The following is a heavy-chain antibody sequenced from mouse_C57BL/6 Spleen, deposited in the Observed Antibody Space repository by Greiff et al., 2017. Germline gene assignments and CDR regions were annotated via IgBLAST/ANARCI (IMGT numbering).Heavy chain of an antibody. CDR3: ARRGNDCDGDYFDD. CDR2: IDPSDSET. V-gene: IGHV1-52*01. D-gene: IGHD2-4*01. J-gene: IGHJ2*01. Sequence: QVQLQQPGAELVRPGSSVKLSCKASGYTFTSYWMHWVKQRPIQGLEWIGNIDPSDSETHYNQKFKGKATLTVDKSSSTAYMQLSSLTSEDSAVYYCARRGNDCDGDYFDDWGQGTTLTVSS. CDR1: GYTFTSYW.